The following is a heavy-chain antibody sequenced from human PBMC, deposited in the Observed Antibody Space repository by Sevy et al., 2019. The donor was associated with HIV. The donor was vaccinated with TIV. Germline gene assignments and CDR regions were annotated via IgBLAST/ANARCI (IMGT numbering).Heavy chain of an antibody. D-gene: IGHD1-26*01. Sequence: GGSLRLSCAASGFTFSFYDMHWVRQATGKGLEWVSGFGIAGDTYYAGTVKGRFTISRDNAKNSLYLQMNSLRAGDTAVYYCARKSTSYSPFDYWGQGTLVTVSS. V-gene: IGHV3-13*01. CDR2: FGIAGDT. CDR3: ARKSTSYSPFDY. J-gene: IGHJ4*02. CDR1: GFTFSFYD.